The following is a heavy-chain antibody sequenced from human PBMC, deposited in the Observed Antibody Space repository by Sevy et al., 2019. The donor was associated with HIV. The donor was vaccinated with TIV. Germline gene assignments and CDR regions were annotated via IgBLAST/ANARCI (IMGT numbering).Heavy chain of an antibody. CDR1: GYSISSGYY. J-gene: IGHJ3*02. Sequence: SETLSLTCAVSGYSISSGYYWGWIRQPPGKGLEWIGSIYHSGSTYYNPSLKSRVTISVDTSKNQFSLKLSSVTAADTAVYYCARHHTRFDAFDIWGQGTMVTVSS. V-gene: IGHV4-38-2*01. CDR2: IYHSGST. D-gene: IGHD3-10*01. CDR3: ARHHTRFDAFDI.